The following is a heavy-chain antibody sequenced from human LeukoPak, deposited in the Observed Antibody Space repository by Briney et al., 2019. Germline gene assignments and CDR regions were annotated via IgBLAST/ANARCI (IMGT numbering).Heavy chain of an antibody. CDR2: IYYSGST. J-gene: IGHJ6*03. Sequence: SETLSLTCTVSGGSISSSSYYWGWIRQPPGRGLEWIGSIYYSGSTYYNPSLKSRVTISVDTSKNQFSLKLSSVTAADTAVHYCARIPYCGGDCSVIYYYYYMDVWGKGTTVTVSS. CDR3: ARIPYCGGDCSVIYYYYYMDV. D-gene: IGHD2-21*02. CDR1: GGSISSSSYY. V-gene: IGHV4-39*01.